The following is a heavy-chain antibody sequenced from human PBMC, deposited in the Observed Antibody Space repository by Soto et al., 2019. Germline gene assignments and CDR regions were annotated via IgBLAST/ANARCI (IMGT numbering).Heavy chain of an antibody. D-gene: IGHD6-6*01. CDR3: ARARYSSSSGFSGSYYYYGMDV. Sequence: SVKVSCKASGGTFSSYAISWVRQAPGQGLEWMGGIIPIFGTANYAQKFRGRVTITADESTSTAYMELSSLRSEDTAVYYCARARYSSSSGFSGSYYYYGMDVWGQGTTVTVSS. V-gene: IGHV1-69*13. J-gene: IGHJ6*02. CDR1: GGTFSSYA. CDR2: IIPIFGTA.